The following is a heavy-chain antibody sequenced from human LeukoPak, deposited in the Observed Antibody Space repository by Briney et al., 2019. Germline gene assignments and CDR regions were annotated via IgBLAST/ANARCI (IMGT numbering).Heavy chain of an antibody. CDR1: GYTFTSYG. Sequence: ASVKVSCKASGYTFTSYGISWVRQAPGQGLGWMGWISAYNGNTNYAQKLQGRVTMTTDTSTSTAYMELRSLRSDDTAVYYCARDVSSYYDFWSGYKGAFDIWGQGTMVTVSS. CDR3: ARDVSSYYDFWSGYKGAFDI. J-gene: IGHJ3*02. V-gene: IGHV1-18*01. CDR2: ISAYNGNT. D-gene: IGHD3-3*01.